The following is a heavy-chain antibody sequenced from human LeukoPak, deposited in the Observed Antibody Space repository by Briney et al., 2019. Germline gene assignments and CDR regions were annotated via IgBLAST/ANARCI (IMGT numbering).Heavy chain of an antibody. CDR3: ASPRIRNVFDI. CDR1: GYTFTGYH. V-gene: IGHV1-2*02. J-gene: IGHJ3*02. Sequence: ASVKVSCKASGYTFTGYHVHWARQAPGQGLEWMRWVNPKSGGTHYAQKFQGRVTMTRDTSISTAYMELSRLRSDDTAVYYCASPRIRNVFDIWGQGTMVTVSS. D-gene: IGHD1-1*01. CDR2: VNPKSGGT.